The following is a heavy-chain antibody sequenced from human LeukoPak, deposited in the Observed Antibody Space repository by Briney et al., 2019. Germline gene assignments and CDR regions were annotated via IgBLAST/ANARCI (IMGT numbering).Heavy chain of an antibody. Sequence: GGSLRLSCAASGFTFSDYTMNWVRQVPGKGLEWVSSISSGGTYKCYADSVKGRFTISRDNAKNSLYLQMNSLRAEDTAVYYCARGSGTFTQYYYDSSGSFDYWGQGTLVTVSS. J-gene: IGHJ4*02. CDR3: ARGSGTFTQYYYDSSGSFDY. D-gene: IGHD3-22*01. V-gene: IGHV3-21*01. CDR1: GFTFSDYT. CDR2: ISSGGTYK.